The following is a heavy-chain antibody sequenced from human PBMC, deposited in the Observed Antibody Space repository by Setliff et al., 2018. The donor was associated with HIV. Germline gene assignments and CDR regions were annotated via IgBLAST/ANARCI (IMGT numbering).Heavy chain of an antibody. D-gene: IGHD3-16*02. Sequence: SETLSLTCTVSGGSISSYYWSWIRQPPGKGLEWIGYIYYNGSTNYNPSLKSRVTVSVDTSKNQFSLKLSSVTAADTAVYYCARDSYGYIDWGQGTLVTVSS. CDR2: IYYNGST. CDR1: GGSISSYY. CDR3: ARDSYGYID. J-gene: IGHJ4*02. V-gene: IGHV4-59*01.